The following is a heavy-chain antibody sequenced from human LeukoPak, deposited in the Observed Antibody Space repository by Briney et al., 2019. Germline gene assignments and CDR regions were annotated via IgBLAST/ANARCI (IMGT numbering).Heavy chain of an antibody. CDR1: GGSISSYY. CDR3: ARDMHYDSSGYPVDAFDI. CDR2: IYYSGST. Sequence: SETLSLTCTVSGGSISSYYWSWIRQPPGKRLEWIGYIYYSGSTNYNPSLKSRVTISIDTSKNQFSLILSSVTAADTAVYYCARDMHYDSSGYPVDAFDIWGQGTMVTVSS. D-gene: IGHD3-22*01. V-gene: IGHV4-59*01. J-gene: IGHJ3*02.